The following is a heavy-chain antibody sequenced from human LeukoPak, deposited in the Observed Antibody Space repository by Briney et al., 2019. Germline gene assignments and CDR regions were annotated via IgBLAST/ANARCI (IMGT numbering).Heavy chain of an antibody. Sequence: SETLSLTCTVSGGSISSSSYYWGWIRQPPGKGLEWIGSIYYSGSSYYNPSLKSRVTISVDKSKNQFSLKLSSVTAADTAVYYCARVVLGIAVAGTPTYNWFDPWGQGTLVTVSS. D-gene: IGHD6-19*01. V-gene: IGHV4-39*07. CDR1: GGSISSSSYY. J-gene: IGHJ5*02. CDR2: IYYSGSS. CDR3: ARVVLGIAVAGTPTYNWFDP.